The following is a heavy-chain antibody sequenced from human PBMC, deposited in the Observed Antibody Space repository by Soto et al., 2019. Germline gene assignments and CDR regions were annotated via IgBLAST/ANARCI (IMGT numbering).Heavy chain of an antibody. D-gene: IGHD3-3*01. Sequence: GGSLRLSCAASGFTFSSYAMSWVRQAPGKGLEWVSAVSGSGGSTYNADSVKGRFTISRDNSKNTLYLQMNSLRAEDTAVYYCAKDRMEEDFFDYWGQGTLVTVSS. CDR2: VSGSGGST. CDR3: AKDRMEEDFFDY. CDR1: GFTFSSYA. V-gene: IGHV3-23*01. J-gene: IGHJ4*02.